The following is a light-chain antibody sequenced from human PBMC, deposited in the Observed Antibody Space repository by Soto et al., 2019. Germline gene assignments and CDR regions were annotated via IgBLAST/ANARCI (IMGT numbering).Light chain of an antibody. V-gene: IGKV3-11*01. Sequence: DIMWKKYTATLSLSPGERATLSCRASQSVSSYLAWYQQKPGQAPRLLIYAASNRATGIPARFSVSGSRTDFTLTRSSLVPEDLAVYYCKQRSNWPFTFGPGTKVDIK. CDR2: AAS. CDR1: QSVSSY. CDR3: KQRSNWPFT. J-gene: IGKJ3*01.